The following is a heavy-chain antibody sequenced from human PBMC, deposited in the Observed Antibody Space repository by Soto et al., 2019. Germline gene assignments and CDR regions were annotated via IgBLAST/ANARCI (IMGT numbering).Heavy chain of an antibody. CDR3: ARERTYQLSGDDTLDI. D-gene: IGHD2-2*01. Sequence: QVQLQESGPGLVRPSETLSLTCTVSGGSLSNYNWNWVRQSAGKGLEWIGRIYSNGKAYYNPSLKSRVTMSLDTLKNQVSLRLSSVTAADTAKYYCARERTYQLSGDDTLDIWGLGTMVTVSS. V-gene: IGHV4-4*07. CDR1: GGSLSNYN. J-gene: IGHJ3*02. CDR2: IYSNGKA.